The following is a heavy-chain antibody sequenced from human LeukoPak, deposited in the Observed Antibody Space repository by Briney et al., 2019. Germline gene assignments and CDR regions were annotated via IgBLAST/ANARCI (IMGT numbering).Heavy chain of an antibody. CDR2: IYSGGST. J-gene: IGHJ3*02. V-gene: IGHV3-66*04. CDR3: AKPNWELYAFDI. Sequence: GGSLRLSCAASGFTVSSNYMSWVRQAPGKGLEWVSVIYSGGSTYYADSVKGRFTISRGNSKNTLYLQMNSLRAEDTAVYYCAKPNWELYAFDIWGQGTMVTVSS. D-gene: IGHD1-26*01. CDR1: GFTVSSNY.